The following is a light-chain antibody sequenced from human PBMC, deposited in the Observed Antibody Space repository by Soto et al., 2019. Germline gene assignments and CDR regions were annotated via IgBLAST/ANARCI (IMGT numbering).Light chain of an antibody. Sequence: DIQMTQSPSSLSASVGDTFTITCRASQTILTYLNWHQQKPGKAPKLLIYAASSLQSGVPSRFSGGGSATDFTLTISSLQPEDFATYYCQQSFGTTWTFGRGTKVDIK. V-gene: IGKV1-39*01. CDR1: QTILTY. J-gene: IGKJ1*01. CDR3: QQSFGTTWT. CDR2: AAS.